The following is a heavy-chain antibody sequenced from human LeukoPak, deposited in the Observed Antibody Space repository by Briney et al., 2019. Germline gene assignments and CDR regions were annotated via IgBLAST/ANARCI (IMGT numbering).Heavy chain of an antibody. J-gene: IGHJ4*02. CDR1: GLAFSGYA. Sequence: PGGSLRLSCAASGLAFSGYAMSWVRQAPAKGLEWVSITVAGYSETHYADSVRGRFTISRDDSSNTLSLEMNRLRADDTGTYYCVKDFCRGGNCPFPFFDSWGQGTVVTVSS. CDR3: VKDFCRGGNCPFPFFDS. V-gene: IGHV3-23*01. CDR2: TVAGYSET. D-gene: IGHD4-23*01.